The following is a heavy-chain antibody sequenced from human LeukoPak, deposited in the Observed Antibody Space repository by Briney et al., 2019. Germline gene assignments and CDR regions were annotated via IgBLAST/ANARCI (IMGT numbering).Heavy chain of an antibody. Sequence: GGSLRLSCAASGFPFNSYAMRWVRQAPGKALEWVSAIRGSGGRTYYADSVKRRFTISRDNSKNTLYPQMNSLRAEDAAVYYCAKSGIVFDYYYYYMDVWGKGTTVTVSS. CDR1: GFPFNSYA. D-gene: IGHD3-10*01. J-gene: IGHJ6*03. CDR2: IRGSGGRT. V-gene: IGHV3-23*01. CDR3: AKSGIVFDYYYYYMDV.